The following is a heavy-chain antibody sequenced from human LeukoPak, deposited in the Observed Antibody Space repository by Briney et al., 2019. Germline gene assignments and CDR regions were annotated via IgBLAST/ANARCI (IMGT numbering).Heavy chain of an antibody. D-gene: IGHD2-15*01. CDR3: AKGHRGGMNWFDP. CDR2: ISGSGGST. V-gene: IGHV3-23*01. Sequence: RGSLRLSCAASGFTSSSYAMSWVRQAPGEGLEWVSAISGSGGSTYYADSVKGRFTISRDNSKNTLYLQMNSLRAEDTAVYYCAKGHRGGMNWFDPWGQGTLVTVSS. J-gene: IGHJ5*02. CDR1: GFTSSSYA.